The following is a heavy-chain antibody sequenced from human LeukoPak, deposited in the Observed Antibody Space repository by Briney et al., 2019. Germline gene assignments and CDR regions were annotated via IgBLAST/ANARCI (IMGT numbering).Heavy chain of an antibody. D-gene: IGHD1-7*01. V-gene: IGHV4-4*02. Sequence: SGTLSLTCAVSGGSISSSNWWSWVRQPPGKGLEWIGEIYHSGSTNYNPSLKSRVTISVDKSKNQFSLKLSSVTAADTAVYYCARVNYPYYYYMDVWGKGTTVTVSS. CDR3: ARVNYPYYYYMDV. CDR2: IYHSGST. CDR1: GGSISSSNW. J-gene: IGHJ6*03.